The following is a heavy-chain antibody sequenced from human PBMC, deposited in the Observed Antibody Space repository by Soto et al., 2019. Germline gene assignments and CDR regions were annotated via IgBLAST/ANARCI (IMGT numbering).Heavy chain of an antibody. V-gene: IGHV4-34*01. CDR3: ARGRNSISRYYYSYMDV. CDR1: GGSFSGYY. J-gene: IGHJ6*03. D-gene: IGHD6-13*01. CDR2: INHSGST. Sequence: SETLSLTCAVYGGSFSGYYWSWIRQPPGKGLEWIGEINHSGSTNYNPSLKSRVTISVDTSKNQFSLKLSSVTAADTAVYYCARGRNSISRYYYSYMDVWGKGTTVTVSS.